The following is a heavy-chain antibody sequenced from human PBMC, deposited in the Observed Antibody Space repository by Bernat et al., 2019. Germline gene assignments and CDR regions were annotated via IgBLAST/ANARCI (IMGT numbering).Heavy chain of an antibody. Sequence: QLQLQESGPGLVEPSETLSLSCTVSGDSVSSSSYYWGWIRQPPGKGLEWIGTIYSIGRTYYNPSVKSRVTTSVDTSRIHFSLNLGSVTAADTAGYYCAGRHQCSSAVCSFYGMDVWGQGTTVTVS. CDR2: IYSIGRT. D-gene: IGHD6-19*01. V-gene: IGHV4-39*01. J-gene: IGHJ6*02. CDR3: AGRHQCSSAVCSFYGMDV. CDR1: GDSVSSSSYY.